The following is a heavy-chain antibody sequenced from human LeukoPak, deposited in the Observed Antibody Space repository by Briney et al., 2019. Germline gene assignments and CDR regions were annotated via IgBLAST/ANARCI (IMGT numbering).Heavy chain of an antibody. CDR3: ARGATVVTWAFDI. V-gene: IGHV1-18*01. Sequence: ASVKVSCKASGYTFTTYTITWVRQAPGQGLQWMGWITTHNGNTDYAQKFQDRITMTTDTSTSTAYMELRSLRSDDTAVYYCARGATVVTWAFDIWGQGTIVTVSS. CDR2: ITTHNGNT. CDR1: GYTFTTYT. J-gene: IGHJ3*02. D-gene: IGHD4-23*01.